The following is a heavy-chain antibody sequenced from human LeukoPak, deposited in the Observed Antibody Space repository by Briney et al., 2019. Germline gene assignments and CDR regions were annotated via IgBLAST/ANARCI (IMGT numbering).Heavy chain of an antibody. J-gene: IGHJ5*02. CDR2: IYYSGTT. V-gene: IGHV4-39*02. CDR3: ARDGVITMVQGATNWFDP. Sequence: SETLSLTCTVSGGSISSSGYYWGWIRQPPGKGLEWIGSIYYSGTTYSNPSLKSRVTISADTSKNQFSLKLNSVTAADTAVYYCARDGVITMVQGATNWFDPWGQGTLVTVSS. CDR1: GGSISSSGYY. D-gene: IGHD3-10*01.